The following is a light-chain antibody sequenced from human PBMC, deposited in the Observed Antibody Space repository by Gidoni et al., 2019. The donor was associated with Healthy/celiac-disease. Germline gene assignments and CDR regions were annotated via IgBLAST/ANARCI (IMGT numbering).Light chain of an antibody. CDR1: QGISSY. CDR2: AAS. CDR3: QQLNSYPYT. V-gene: IGKV1-9*01. J-gene: IGKJ2*01. Sequence: DIKLTQSPSFLSASVGDRVTITCRASQGISSYLAWYQQKPGKAPKLRIYAASTLQSGVPSRFSGSGSGTEFTLTISSLQPEDFATDYCQQLNSYPYTFGQGTKLEIK.